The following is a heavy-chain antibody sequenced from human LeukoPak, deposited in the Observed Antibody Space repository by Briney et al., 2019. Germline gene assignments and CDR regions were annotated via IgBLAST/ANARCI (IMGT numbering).Heavy chain of an antibody. D-gene: IGHD5-18*01. V-gene: IGHV1-2*02. CDR3: AREPGYSYGSG. CDR1: GYTFTGYY. CDR2: INPNSGGT. Sequence: SVKLSCKASGYTFTGYYMHWVRQAPGQGLEWMGWINPNSGGTNYAQKFQGRVTMTRDTSISTAYMELSRLRSDDTAVYYCAREPGYSYGSGWGQGTLGPVSS. J-gene: IGHJ4*02.